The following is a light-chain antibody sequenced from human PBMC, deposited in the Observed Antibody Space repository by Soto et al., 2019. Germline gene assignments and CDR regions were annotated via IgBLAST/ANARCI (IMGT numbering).Light chain of an antibody. CDR3: QTWGTGVEV. J-gene: IGLJ2*01. CDR2: LNSDGSH. CDR1: SGHSSYA. V-gene: IGLV4-69*01. Sequence: QLVLTQSPSASASLGASVKLTCTLSSGHSSYAIAWHQQQPEKGPRYLMKLNSDGSHSKGDGIPDRFSGSSSGAERYLTIYRLQSEDEADYYCQTWGTGVEVFGGGNKLTVL.